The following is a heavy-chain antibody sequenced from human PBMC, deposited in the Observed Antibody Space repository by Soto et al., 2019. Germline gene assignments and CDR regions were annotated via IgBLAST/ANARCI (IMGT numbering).Heavy chain of an antibody. CDR1: GGSFSGYY. CDR3: ARFRNSSPTADFYGMDV. CDR2: INHSGST. D-gene: IGHD6-6*01. Sequence: SETLSLTCAVSGGSFSGYYWSWIRQPPGKGLEWIGEINHSGSTNYNPSLKSRVTISVDTSKNQFSLKLSSVTAADTAVYYCARFRNSSPTADFYGMDVWGQGTTVTVSS. J-gene: IGHJ6*02. V-gene: IGHV4-34*01.